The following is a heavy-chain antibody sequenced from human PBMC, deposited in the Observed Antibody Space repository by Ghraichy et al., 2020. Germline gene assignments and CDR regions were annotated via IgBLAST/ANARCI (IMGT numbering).Heavy chain of an antibody. Sequence: GESLNISCAASGFTFSSYAMSWVRQAPGKGLEWVSAISGSGGSTYYADSVKGRFTISRDNSKNTLYLQMNSLRAEDTAVYYCATGGGSYWVYYYYGMDVWGQGTTVTVSS. V-gene: IGHV3-23*01. D-gene: IGHD1-26*01. CDR3: ATGGGSYWVYYYYGMDV. J-gene: IGHJ6*02. CDR2: ISGSGGST. CDR1: GFTFSSYA.